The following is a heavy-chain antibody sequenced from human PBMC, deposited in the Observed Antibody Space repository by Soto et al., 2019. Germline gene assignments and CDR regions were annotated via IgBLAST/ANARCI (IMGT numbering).Heavy chain of an antibody. D-gene: IGHD3-16*02. J-gene: IGHJ3*02. CDR1: GFTFSDYY. CDR3: AKQDDYIWRSYRYDAFDI. CDR2: ISSSGSTI. V-gene: IGHV3-11*01. Sequence: QVQLVESGGGLVKPGGSLRLSCAASGFTFSDYYMSWIRQAPGKGLEWVSYISSSGSTIYYADSVKGRFTISRDNAKNSLYLQMNSLRAEDTAVYYCAKQDDYIWRSYRYDAFDIWGQGTMVTVSS.